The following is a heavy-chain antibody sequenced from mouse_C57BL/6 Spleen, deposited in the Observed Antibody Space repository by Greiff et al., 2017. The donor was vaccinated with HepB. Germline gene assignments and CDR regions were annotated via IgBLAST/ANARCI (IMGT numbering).Heavy chain of an antibody. CDR3: ARGGFITTVVAKDYFDY. D-gene: IGHD1-1*01. J-gene: IGHJ2*01. CDR1: GYTFTSYW. Sequence: QVQLQQPGAELVMPGASVKLSCKASGYTFTSYWMHWVKQRPGQGLEWIGEIDPSDSYTNYNQKFKGKSTLTVDKSSSTAYMQLSSLTSEDSAVYYCARGGFITTVVAKDYFDYWGQGTTLTVSS. CDR2: IDPSDSYT. V-gene: IGHV1-69*01.